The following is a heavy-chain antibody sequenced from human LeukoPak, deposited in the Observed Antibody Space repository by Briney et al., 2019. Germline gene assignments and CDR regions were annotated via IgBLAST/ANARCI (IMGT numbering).Heavy chain of an antibody. CDR3: AKVPLMWFGELFAAPRDFFNMDV. CDR1: GFTVSSNY. D-gene: IGHD3-10*01. Sequence: GGSLRLSCAVFGFTVSSNYMSWVRQAPGKGLGWVSVIYSGGPTYYADSVKGRFTTSRDNSKNTLYLQMNSLRPDDTAVYYCAKVPLMWFGELFAAPRDFFNMDVWGQGTTVIVSS. CDR2: IYSGGPT. J-gene: IGHJ6*02. V-gene: IGHV3-53*05.